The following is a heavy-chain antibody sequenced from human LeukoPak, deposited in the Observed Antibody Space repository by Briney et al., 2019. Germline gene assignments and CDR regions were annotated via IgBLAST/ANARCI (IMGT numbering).Heavy chain of an antibody. V-gene: IGHV3-23*01. CDR3: AKLKLRSSSYFDY. D-gene: IGHD3-16*01. CDR2: ISGSGGST. J-gene: IGHJ4*02. Sequence: GGSLRLSCAGSGFTFNIYAMSWVRQAPGKGPEWVSAISGSGGSTSYGDSVKGRFTISRDNSRNTLYLQMNSLRAEDTAVYYCAKLKLRSSSYFDYWGQGTLVTVSS. CDR1: GFTFNIYA.